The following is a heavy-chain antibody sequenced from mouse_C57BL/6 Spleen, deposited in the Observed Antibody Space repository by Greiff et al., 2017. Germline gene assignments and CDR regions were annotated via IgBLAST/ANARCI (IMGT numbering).Heavy chain of an antibody. D-gene: IGHD1-1*01. CDR2: ISDGGSYT. J-gene: IGHJ3*01. CDR1: GFTFSSYA. CDR3: ARASTTVFAPDWFAY. V-gene: IGHV5-4*01. Sequence: EVQLVESGGGLVKPGGSLKLSCAASGFTFSSYAMSWVRQTPEKRLEWVATISDGGSYTYYPDNVKGRFTISRDNAKNNLYLQMSHLKSEDTAMYYCARASTTVFAPDWFAYWGQGTLVTVSA.